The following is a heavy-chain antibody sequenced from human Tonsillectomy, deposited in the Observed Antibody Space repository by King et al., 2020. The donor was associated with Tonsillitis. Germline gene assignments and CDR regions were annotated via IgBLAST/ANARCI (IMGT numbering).Heavy chain of an antibody. V-gene: IGHV1-46*01. CDR1: GYTFTNYY. CDR3: ARLWFGQLSP. J-gene: IGHJ5*02. CDR2: INPSGGST. Sequence: QLVQSGTEVKKPGASVKVSCKASGYTFTNYYMHWVRQAPGQGLEWMGIINPSGGSTKYAQKFQGRVTMTRDTYTSTVYMELSSLRSEDTAVYYCARLWFGQLSPWGQGTLVTVSS. D-gene: IGHD3-10*01.